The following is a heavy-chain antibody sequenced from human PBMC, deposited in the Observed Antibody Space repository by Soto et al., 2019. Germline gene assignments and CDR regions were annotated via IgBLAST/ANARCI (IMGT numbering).Heavy chain of an antibody. CDR3: ARDTGYYDSSGYYYVSYFDY. D-gene: IGHD3-22*01. CDR2: IYYSGST. J-gene: IGHJ4*02. Sequence: SETLSLTCTVSGGSISSGGYYWSWIRQHPGKGLEWIGYIYYSGSTYYNPSLKSRVTISVDTSKNQFSLKLSSVTAADTAVYYCARDTGYYDSSGYYYVSYFDYWGQGTLVTVSS. V-gene: IGHV4-31*03. CDR1: GGSISSGGYY.